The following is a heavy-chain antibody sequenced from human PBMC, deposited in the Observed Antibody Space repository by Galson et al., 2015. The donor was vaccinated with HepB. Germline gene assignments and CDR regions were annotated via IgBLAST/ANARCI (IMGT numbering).Heavy chain of an antibody. CDR1: GFTFSTYW. J-gene: IGHJ3*02. D-gene: IGHD2-8*01. Sequence: SLRLSCAVSGFTFSTYWMSWVRQAPGKGLEWVANIKQDGSQKYYVDSVKGRFIISRDNAKKSLYLQMNTLRAEDTAVYFCARDSVLRDALDIWGQGTMVTASS. V-gene: IGHV3-7*01. CDR3: ARDSVLRDALDI. CDR2: IKQDGSQK.